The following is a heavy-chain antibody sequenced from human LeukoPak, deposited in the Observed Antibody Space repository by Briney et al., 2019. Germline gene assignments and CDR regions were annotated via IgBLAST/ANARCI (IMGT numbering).Heavy chain of an antibody. J-gene: IGHJ4*02. Sequence: GGSLRLSCAASGFTFSNYGMHWVRQAPGKGLEWVTIISYDGSNKHYADSVKGRFTISRDNSKNTLYLQMNSLRPEDTAVYYCGRDRGWLRSVDYWGQGTLVTVSS. CDR3: GRDRGWLRSVDY. CDR1: GFTFSNYG. V-gene: IGHV3-30-3*01. CDR2: ISYDGSNK. D-gene: IGHD5-12*01.